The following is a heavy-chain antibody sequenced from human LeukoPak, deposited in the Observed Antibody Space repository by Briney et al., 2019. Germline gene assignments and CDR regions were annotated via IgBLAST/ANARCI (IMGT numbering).Heavy chain of an antibody. V-gene: IGHV4-59*02. CDR1: GGSVSDYY. J-gene: IGHJ4*02. CDR3: ASRKLGNDY. Sequence: SETLSLTCTISGGSVSDYYWSWIRQSPGKGLEWIGYIYHTGSTSYSPSLKSRVTISADTSENQFSLKLSPVTAAETAVYYCASRKLGNDYWGQGTLVTVSS. CDR2: IYHTGST. D-gene: IGHD7-27*01.